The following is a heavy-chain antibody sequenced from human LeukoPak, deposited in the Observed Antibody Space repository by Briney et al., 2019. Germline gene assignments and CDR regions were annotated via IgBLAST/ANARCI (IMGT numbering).Heavy chain of an antibody. CDR1: GFTFDDYG. Sequence: GGSLRLSCAASGFTFDDYGMSWVRQAPGKGLEWISGINWNGGSTGYADSVKGRFTISRDNAKNSLYLQMNSLRAEDTALYHCARDGRVLRYFDWSLGDGMDVRGQGTTVTVSS. J-gene: IGHJ6*02. D-gene: IGHD3-9*01. CDR2: INWNGGST. CDR3: ARDGRVLRYFDWSLGDGMDV. V-gene: IGHV3-20*01.